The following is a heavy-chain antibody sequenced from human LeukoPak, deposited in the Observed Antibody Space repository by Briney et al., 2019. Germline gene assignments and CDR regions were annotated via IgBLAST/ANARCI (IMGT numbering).Heavy chain of an antibody. CDR3: AKLRGVAAAGTGYFDP. Sequence: GGSLRLFCAASGFTFSNYGMHWVRQAPGKGLEWVAVISYDGSNKYYADSVKGRFTISRDNSKNTLYLQMNSLRGEDTAVYYCAKLRGVAAAGTGYFDPWGQGTLVTVSS. D-gene: IGHD6-13*01. CDR1: GFTFSNYG. J-gene: IGHJ5*01. CDR2: ISYDGSNK. V-gene: IGHV3-30*18.